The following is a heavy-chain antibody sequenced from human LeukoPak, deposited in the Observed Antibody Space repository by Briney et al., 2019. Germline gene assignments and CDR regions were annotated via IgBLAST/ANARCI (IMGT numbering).Heavy chain of an antibody. CDR3: ARDLGYCSSTSCRSADAFDI. Sequence: SETLSLTCTVSGGSISSYYWSWIRQPAGKGLEWIGRIYTSGSTNYNPSLKSRVTMSVDTSKNQFSLKLSSVTAADTAVYYCARDLGYCSSTSCRSADAFDIWGQGTMVTVSS. CDR2: IYTSGST. V-gene: IGHV4-4*07. D-gene: IGHD2-2*03. J-gene: IGHJ3*02. CDR1: GGSISSYY.